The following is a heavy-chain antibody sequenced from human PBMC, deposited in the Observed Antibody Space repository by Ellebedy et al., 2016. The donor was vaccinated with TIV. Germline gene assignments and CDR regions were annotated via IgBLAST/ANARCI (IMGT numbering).Heavy chain of an antibody. J-gene: IGHJ4*02. CDR1: GYKFVGYG. D-gene: IGHD2-2*01. CDR3: VRDSSAVFDY. V-gene: IGHV1-18*01. CDR2: ISVYNDKT. Sequence: ASVKVSCKASGYKFVGYGISWVRQAPGQGLEWMGWISVYNDKTKYAQKLQGRVTITTDTSTSTAYMEVRGLTSDDTAMYYCVRDSSAVFDYWGQGTLVTVSS.